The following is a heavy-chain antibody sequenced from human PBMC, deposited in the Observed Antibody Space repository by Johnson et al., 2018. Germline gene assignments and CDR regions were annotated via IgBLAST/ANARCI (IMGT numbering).Heavy chain of an antibody. J-gene: IGHJ3*02. V-gene: IGHV3-9*01. D-gene: IGHD6-13*01. Sequence: VQLVESGGGLAQXGRSLRLXCTASGFRFDDYAMHWVRQAPGQGLEWVSSISWNSGSMGYADSVKGRFTISRANAKKSLFLQMNSLRAEDTAVYYCASMTVGQQPGDDAFDIWGQGTMVTVSS. CDR2: ISWNSGSM. CDR3: ASMTVGQQPGDDAFDI. CDR1: GFRFDDYA.